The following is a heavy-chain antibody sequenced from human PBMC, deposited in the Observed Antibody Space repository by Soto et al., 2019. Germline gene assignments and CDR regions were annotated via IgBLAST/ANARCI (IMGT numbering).Heavy chain of an antibody. CDR3: ARVAAPVSYYYYMDV. CDR1: GYTFTSYY. CDR2: INPSGGST. Sequence: ASVKVSCKASGYTFTSYYMHWVRQAPGQGLEWMGIINPSGGSTSYAQRFQGRVTMTRDTSTSTVYMELSSLRSEDTAVYYCARVAAPVSYYYYMDVWGKGTTVTVSS. J-gene: IGHJ6*03. D-gene: IGHD6-13*01. V-gene: IGHV1-46*03.